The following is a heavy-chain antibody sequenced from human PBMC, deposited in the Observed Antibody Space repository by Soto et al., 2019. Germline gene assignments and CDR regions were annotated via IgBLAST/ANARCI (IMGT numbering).Heavy chain of an antibody. J-gene: IGHJ4*02. D-gene: IGHD3-22*01. CDR1: GFTFSSYC. V-gene: IGHV3-30*18. CDR3: AKILPDYYDSSGYPMPFDY. CDR2: ISYDGSNK. Sequence: GGSLILSCAASGFTFSSYCMHWVRQAPGKGLEWVAVISYDGSNKYYADSVKGRFTISRDNSKNTLYLQMNSLRAEDTAVYYCAKILPDYYDSSGYPMPFDYWGQGTLVTVSS.